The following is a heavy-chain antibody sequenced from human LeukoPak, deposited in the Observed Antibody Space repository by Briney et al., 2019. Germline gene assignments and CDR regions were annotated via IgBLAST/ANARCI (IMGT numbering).Heavy chain of an antibody. D-gene: IGHD4-17*01. V-gene: IGHV4-39*07. CDR1: GGSISSGSYY. Sequence: SETLSLTCTVSGGSISSGSYYWGWIRQPPGKGLEWIGSIYYSGNTYYNPSLKSRVIISADTSKNQFSLKLNSVTAADTAVYYCARVVYGDSSKDFDYWGQGTLVTVSS. CDR2: IYYSGNT. J-gene: IGHJ4*02. CDR3: ARVVYGDSSKDFDY.